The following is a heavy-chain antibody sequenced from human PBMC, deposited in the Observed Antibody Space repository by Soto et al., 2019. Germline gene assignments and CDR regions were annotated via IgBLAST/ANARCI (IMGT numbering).Heavy chain of an antibody. CDR1: GGSITSNHW. CDR3: ASKYCPSTICYLFDN. V-gene: IGHV4-4*02. CDR2: IFHRGTS. Sequence: SETLSLTCSVSGGSITSNHWWSWVRQAPGKGLEWIGEIFHRGTSHHNPSLESRVTLSVDKSKNQFSLMLTSVTAADTAVYYCASKYCPSTICYLFDNWGQGALVNVS. J-gene: IGHJ4*02. D-gene: IGHD2-15*01.